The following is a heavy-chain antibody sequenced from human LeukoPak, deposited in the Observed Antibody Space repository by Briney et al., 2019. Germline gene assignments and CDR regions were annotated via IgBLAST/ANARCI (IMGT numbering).Heavy chain of an antibody. CDR2: IDGDGSST. CDR1: RFTFSSYW. CDR3: ARGYSGYFYY. J-gene: IGHJ4*02. V-gene: IGHV3-74*01. Sequence: PGGSLRLSCAASRFTFSSYWMQWVRQAPGHGLVSVSRIDGDGSSTNYADSVKGRFTISRDNGKNTLYLQMNSLRAEDTAVYYCARGYSGYFYYWGEGTLVTVSS. D-gene: IGHD5-12*01.